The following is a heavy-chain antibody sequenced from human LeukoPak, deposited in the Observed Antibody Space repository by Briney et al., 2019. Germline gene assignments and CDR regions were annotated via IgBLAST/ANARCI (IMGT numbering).Heavy chain of an antibody. CDR3: ARGLPGYSYGRALDY. D-gene: IGHD5-18*01. J-gene: IGHJ4*02. CDR1: GGSFSGYY. Sequence: SETQSLTCAVYGGSFSGYYWSWIRQPPGKGREWIGEINHSGSTNYNPSLKSRVTISVDTSKNQFSLKLSSVTAADTAVYYCARGLPGYSYGRALDYWGQGTRVTVSS. CDR2: INHSGST. V-gene: IGHV4-34*01.